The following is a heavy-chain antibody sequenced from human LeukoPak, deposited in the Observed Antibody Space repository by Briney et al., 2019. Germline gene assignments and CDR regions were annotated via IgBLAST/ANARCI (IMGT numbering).Heavy chain of an antibody. D-gene: IGHD5-12*01. J-gene: IGHJ4*02. CDR2: IYYSGST. V-gene: IGHV4-39*06. CDR1: GGSISSSSYY. Sequence: ASETLSLTCTVSGGSISSSSYYWGWIRQPPGKGLEWIGSIYYSGSTYYNPSLKGRITISVDTSKNQLTLRLTFVAAADTALYYCARGQNSGSATGVYFGYWGQGTVVTVSS. CDR3: ARGQNSGSATGVYFGY.